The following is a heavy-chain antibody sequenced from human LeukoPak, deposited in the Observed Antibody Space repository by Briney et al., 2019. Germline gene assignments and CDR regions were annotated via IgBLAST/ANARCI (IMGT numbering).Heavy chain of an antibody. CDR3: TETYYDFWSGYYWGNNDAFDI. V-gene: IGHV3-15*01. J-gene: IGHJ3*02. CDR2: IKSKTDGGTT. CDR1: GFTFSNAW. D-gene: IGHD3-3*01. Sequence: GGSLRLSCAASGFTFSNAWMSWVRQAPGKGLEWVGRIKSKTDGGTTDYAAPVKGRFTISRDDSKNTLYLQMNSLKTEDTAVYYCTETYYDFWSGYYWGNNDAFDIWGQGTMVTVSS.